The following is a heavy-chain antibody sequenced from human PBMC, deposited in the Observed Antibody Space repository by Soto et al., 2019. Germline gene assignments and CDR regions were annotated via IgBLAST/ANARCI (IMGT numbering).Heavy chain of an antibody. D-gene: IGHD3-9*01. CDR3: ARDRQLLHDILTGYYPTFYFDY. Sequence: ASVKVSCKASGYTFTGYYMHWVRQAPGQGLEWMGWINPNSGGTNYAQKFQGWVTMTRDTSISTAYMELSRLRSDDTAVYYCARDRQLLHDILTGYYPTFYFDYWGQGTLVTVSS. CDR1: GYTFTGYY. V-gene: IGHV1-2*04. CDR2: INPNSGGT. J-gene: IGHJ4*02.